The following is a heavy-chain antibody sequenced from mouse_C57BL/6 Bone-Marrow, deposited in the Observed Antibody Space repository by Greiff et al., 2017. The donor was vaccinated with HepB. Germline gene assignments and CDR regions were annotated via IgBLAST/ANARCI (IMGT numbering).Heavy chain of an antibody. CDR1: GYTFTSYW. CDR3: ARSLTTVVADFDV. J-gene: IGHJ1*03. CDR2: IDPNSGGT. D-gene: IGHD1-1*01. Sequence: QVQLKQPGAELVKPGASVKLSCKASGYTFTSYWMHWVKQRPGRGLEWIGRIDPNSGGTKYNEKFKSKATLTVDKPSSTAYMQLSSLTSEDSAVYYCARSLTTVVADFDVWGTGTTVTVSS. V-gene: IGHV1-72*01.